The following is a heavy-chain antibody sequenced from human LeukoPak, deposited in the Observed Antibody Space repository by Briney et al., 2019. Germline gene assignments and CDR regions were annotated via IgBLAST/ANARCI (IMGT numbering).Heavy chain of an antibody. D-gene: IGHD6-13*01. CDR2: IWYDGSNK. CDR3: AILPGYSSSWYVDY. CDR1: GFTFSSYG. J-gene: IGHJ4*02. Sequence: PGRSLRLSCAASGFTFSSYGMHWVRQAPGKGLEWVAVIWYDGSNKYYADSVKGRFTISRDNSKNTLYLQMNSLRAEDTAVYYCAILPGYSSSWYVDYWGQGTLVTVSS. V-gene: IGHV3-33*01.